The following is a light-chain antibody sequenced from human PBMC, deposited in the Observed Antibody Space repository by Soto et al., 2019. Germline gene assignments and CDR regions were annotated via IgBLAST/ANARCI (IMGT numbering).Light chain of an antibody. Sequence: DIQMTQSPSTLSASVGDRVTITCRASQSINNWLAWYQQKPGKAPNLLIYKASSLESGVPSRFSGSGSGTEFTLTISSLQPVDFATYYCQQYNSYPLTFGPGTKVDIK. CDR1: QSINNW. CDR2: KAS. V-gene: IGKV1-5*03. CDR3: QQYNSYPLT. J-gene: IGKJ3*01.